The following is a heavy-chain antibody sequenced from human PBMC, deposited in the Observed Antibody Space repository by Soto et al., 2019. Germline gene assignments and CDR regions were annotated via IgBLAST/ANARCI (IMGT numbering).Heavy chain of an antibody. V-gene: IGHV4-4*07. CDR3: VRDGTKNLRDRFDP. J-gene: IGHJ5*02. Sequence: QVVLQESGPGVVKPSDTLSLTCNVSGASLRGFTWSWFRQPPGKGREWIGRIYATGSTDYNPSLKSRITMSVDMSKKQFSLTLRSVTAADTAIYYCVRDGTKNLRDRFDPWGRGILVTVSS. CDR2: IYATGST. D-gene: IGHD1-1*01. CDR1: GASLRGFT.